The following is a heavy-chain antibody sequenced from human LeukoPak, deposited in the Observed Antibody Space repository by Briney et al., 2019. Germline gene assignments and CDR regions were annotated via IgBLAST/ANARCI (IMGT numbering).Heavy chain of an antibody. D-gene: IGHD6-19*01. Sequence: SETLSLTCSVTGGSISNYYWSWIRQPPGKGLEWIGYIYYTGSTNYNPSLKSRVTMSVDMSKNHFSLKLNSGTAADTAVYYCARGPRGYSSGWFFDSWGQGTLVTVSS. CDR2: IYYTGST. J-gene: IGHJ4*02. V-gene: IGHV4-59*01. CDR3: ARGPRGYSSGWFFDS. CDR1: GGSISNYY.